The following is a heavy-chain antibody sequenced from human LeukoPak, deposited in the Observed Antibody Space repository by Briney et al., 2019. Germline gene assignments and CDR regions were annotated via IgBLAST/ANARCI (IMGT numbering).Heavy chain of an antibody. J-gene: IGHJ4*02. Sequence: GGPLRLSCSASGFNFRSSAMHWVRQAPGKGLEYVSAISDDGASTYYTASLKGRFTISSDNSKNTLYLQMSSLRPEDTAVYYCIPCRGNSCRPGADYWGQGTLVTVSS. D-gene: IGHD2-15*01. CDR1: GFNFRSSA. CDR2: ISDDGAST. CDR3: IPCRGNSCRPGADY. V-gene: IGHV3-64D*06.